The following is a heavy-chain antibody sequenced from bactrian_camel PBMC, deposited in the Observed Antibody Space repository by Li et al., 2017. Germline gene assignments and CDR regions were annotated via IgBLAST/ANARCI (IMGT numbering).Heavy chain of an antibody. CDR1: GYNVSEYC. D-gene: IGHD1*01. Sequence: HVQLVESGGGSVQAGDSLTLSCAASGYNVSEYCMAWFRQAPGKEREEVARLVIGDITVYPNSVKGRFTISQDSAKNTLYLQMSSLKPEDTAIYYCAATDGLTCYKASAYVYWGQGTQVTVS. V-gene: IGHV3S53*01. CDR3: AATDGLTCYKASAYVY. J-gene: IGHJ4*01. CDR2: LVIGDIT.